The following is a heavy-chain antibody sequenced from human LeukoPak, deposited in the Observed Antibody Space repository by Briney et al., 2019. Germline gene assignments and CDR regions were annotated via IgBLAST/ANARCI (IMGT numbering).Heavy chain of an antibody. CDR1: GGSISSSSYY. D-gene: IGHD3-10*01. Sequence: SETLSLTCTVSGGSISSSSYYWGWLRQPPGKGLEWIGSIYYSGSTYYNPSLKSRVTISVDTSKNQFSLKLSSVTAADTAVYYCARLGGGSYFDYWGQGTLVTVSS. V-gene: IGHV4-39*01. CDR3: ARLGGGSYFDY. CDR2: IYYSGST. J-gene: IGHJ4*02.